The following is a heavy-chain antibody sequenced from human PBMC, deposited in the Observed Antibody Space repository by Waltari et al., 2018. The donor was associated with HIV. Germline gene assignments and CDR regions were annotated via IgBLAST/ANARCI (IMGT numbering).Heavy chain of an antibody. CDR2: FFPYFGFA. J-gene: IGHJ4*02. D-gene: IGHD3-16*01. CDR3: ARGTFYDDEVGAHRYRPFDA. V-gene: IGHV1-69*01. Sequence: QVRLVQSGPEVKRTGSSVRVSCKSSGGDFSDYGISWLRQAPGQGLQWRGEFFPYFGFAKTPETLRARVSIEADESKNTVYLELRSLTVQDSATYFCARGTFYDDEVGAHRYRPFDAWGQGTPVSVSS. CDR1: GGDFSDYG.